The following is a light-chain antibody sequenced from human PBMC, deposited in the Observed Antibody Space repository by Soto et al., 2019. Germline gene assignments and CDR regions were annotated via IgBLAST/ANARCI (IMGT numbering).Light chain of an antibody. V-gene: IGKV3-11*01. CDR2: DAS. CDR3: QQRSKWPLT. CDR1: QSISSY. J-gene: IGKJ4*01. Sequence: DIVLTQSPGTLSLSPWESATLSCRASQSISSYLGWYQQKPGQAPRLLIYDASNRAAGIPARFSGSGSGTDFTLTISSLEPEDSAVYYCQQRSKWPLTFGGGTKVDIK.